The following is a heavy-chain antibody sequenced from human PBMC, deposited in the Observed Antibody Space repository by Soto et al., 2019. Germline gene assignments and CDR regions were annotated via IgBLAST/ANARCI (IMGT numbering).Heavy chain of an antibody. D-gene: IGHD6-13*01. Sequence: ASVKVSCKVSGYTLTELSMHWVRQAPGKGLEWMGGFDPEDCETIYAQKFQGRVTMTEDTSTDTAYMELSSLRSEDTAVYYCATVVWAVGRYSSSSSGSFDPWGQGTLVTVSS. CDR3: ATVVWAVGRYSSSSSGSFDP. V-gene: IGHV1-24*01. CDR2: FDPEDCET. CDR1: GYTLTELS. J-gene: IGHJ5*02.